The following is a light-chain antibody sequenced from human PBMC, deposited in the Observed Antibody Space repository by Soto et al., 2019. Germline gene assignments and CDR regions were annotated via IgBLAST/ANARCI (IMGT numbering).Light chain of an antibody. CDR3: QQYNTYSVT. CDR2: GAS. CDR1: QNIVNW. V-gene: IGKV1-5*01. Sequence: DIQMTQSPSTLSPSVGDRVTITCRASQNIVNWLAWYQQKPGKAHKILIYGASTLERGVPSRFSGSGSGTEFTLTITNLQPDDFATYYCQQYNTYSVTFGQGTRLEIK. J-gene: IGKJ5*01.